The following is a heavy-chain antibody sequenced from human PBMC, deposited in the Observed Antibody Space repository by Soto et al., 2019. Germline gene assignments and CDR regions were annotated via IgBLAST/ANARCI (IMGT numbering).Heavy chain of an antibody. D-gene: IGHD1-1*01. J-gene: IGHJ6*02. CDR3: ARELPQRQGRNMDV. V-gene: IGHV4-31*03. Sequence: SETLSLTCTVTGGSMTTGDQYWTWIRHRPGEGLEWFGYINHRGSVYYNPSLESRVSMSVDTSKNQFSLNLSSVTAADTAVYYCARELPQRQGRNMDVWGQGTTVTVS. CDR1: GGSMTTGDQY. CDR2: INHRGSV.